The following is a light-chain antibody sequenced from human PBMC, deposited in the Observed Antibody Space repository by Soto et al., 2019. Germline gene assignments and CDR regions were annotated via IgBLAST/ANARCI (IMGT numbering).Light chain of an antibody. CDR1: SSDVGSYDY. V-gene: IGLV2-14*03. J-gene: IGLJ1*01. CDR3: RSYANTNTEV. Sequence: QSVLTQPASVSGSPGQSITISCTGASSDVGSYDYVSWYQQHPGKAPKLVIFDVKNRPSGVSNRFSGSKSGNTASQTISGLQAEDEVDYYCRSYANTNTEVFGTGTNVTVL. CDR2: DVK.